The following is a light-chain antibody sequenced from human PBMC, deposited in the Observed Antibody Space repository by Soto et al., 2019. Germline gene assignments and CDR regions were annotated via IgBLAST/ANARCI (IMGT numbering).Light chain of an antibody. V-gene: IGKV1-12*01. Sequence: DIQMTQSPASVSASVGDRVTITCRASQVISGWLAWYQQKPGKAPKLLIYADSSLQSGVPSRFSGSGSGTDFPLTINSLQAEDLATYYCQQGKHFPLTFGGGTKVEIK. CDR1: QVISGW. CDR2: ADS. J-gene: IGKJ4*01. CDR3: QQGKHFPLT.